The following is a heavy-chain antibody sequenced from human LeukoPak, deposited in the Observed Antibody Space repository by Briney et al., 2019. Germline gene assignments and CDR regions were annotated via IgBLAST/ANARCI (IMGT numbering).Heavy chain of an antibody. Sequence: ASVKVSCKASGYTFTSYYMHWVRQAPGQGLEWMGISNPSGGSTSYAQKFQGRVTMTRDTSTSTVYMELSSLRSEDTAVYYCARGEGIDYYDSSGYLFDYWGQGTLVTVSS. V-gene: IGHV1-46*01. J-gene: IGHJ4*02. CDR2: SNPSGGST. CDR3: ARGEGIDYYDSSGYLFDY. CDR1: GYTFTSYY. D-gene: IGHD3-22*01.